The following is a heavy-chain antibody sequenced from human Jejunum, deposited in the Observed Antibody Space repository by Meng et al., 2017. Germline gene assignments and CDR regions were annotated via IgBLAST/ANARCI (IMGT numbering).Heavy chain of an antibody. Sequence: RAPRPVPRTPLGTRALPDAVSGGSLSITNWWGWVRQPPGKGPEWIGDVFHTGSSNYSPSLRSRVTISVDKSKNQFSLNLSSVTAADTAVYFCARRGGAYSTGHFPHFDDWGQGTLVTVSS. V-gene: IGHV4-4*02. CDR3: ARRGGAYSTGHFPHFDD. D-gene: IGHD6-19*01. CDR1: GGSLSITNW. J-gene: IGHJ4*02. CDR2: VFHTGSS.